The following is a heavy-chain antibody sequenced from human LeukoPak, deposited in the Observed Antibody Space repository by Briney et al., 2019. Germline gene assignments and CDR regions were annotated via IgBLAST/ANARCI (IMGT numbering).Heavy chain of an antibody. Sequence: SETLSLTCAVYGGSFSGYYWSWIRQPPGKGLEWIGEINHSGSTNYNPSLKSRVTISVDTSKNQFSLKLSSVTAADTAVYYCARPLHYYGSGSPFDYWGQGTLVTVSS. V-gene: IGHV4-34*01. CDR2: INHSGST. J-gene: IGHJ4*02. CDR1: GGSFSGYY. D-gene: IGHD3-10*01. CDR3: ARPLHYYGSGSPFDY.